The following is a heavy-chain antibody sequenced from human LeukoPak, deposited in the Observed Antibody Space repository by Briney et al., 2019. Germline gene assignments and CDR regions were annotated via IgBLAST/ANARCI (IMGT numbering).Heavy chain of an antibody. V-gene: IGHV4-38-2*01. CDR2: IYHSGTT. CDR1: GYTITIGHY. CDR3: ARGSNSRYYYYYMDV. J-gene: IGHJ6*03. Sequence: SETLSLTCAVSGYTITIGHYWGWIRQAPGKGLEWIGNIYHSGTTYYSPSLQSPVTISLDTSKNEFSLKLSSVTAADTAVYYCARGSNSRYYYYYMDVWGKGTTVTVSS. D-gene: IGHD4-11*01.